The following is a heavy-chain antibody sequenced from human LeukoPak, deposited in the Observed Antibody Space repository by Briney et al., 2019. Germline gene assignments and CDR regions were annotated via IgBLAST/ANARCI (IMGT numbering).Heavy chain of an antibody. J-gene: IGHJ6*03. V-gene: IGHV4-34*01. CDR3: ARIGAHYYFYYMDV. CDR2: VNHGGST. Sequence: SETLSLTCAVYGESLSGYYWTWIRQSPGKGLEWIGEVNHGGSTNYNPSLKSRVTISVDTSKNQFSLKLTSVTAADTAVYYCARIGAHYYFYYMDVWGEGTPVTVSS. CDR1: GESLSGYY. D-gene: IGHD4/OR15-4a*01.